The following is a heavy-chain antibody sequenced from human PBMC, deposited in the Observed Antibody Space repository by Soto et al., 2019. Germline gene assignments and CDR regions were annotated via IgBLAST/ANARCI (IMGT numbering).Heavy chain of an antibody. CDR2: ISGSGGST. Sequence: EVVLLESGGGLVQPGGSLRLSCASSGFTFSHYPMSWVRKAPGKGLEWVATISGSGGSTYYPDSVKGRFNGSNDSSLYLLIRCRRVDDTAIDFCAKQRSTVTTCFNYWGEGALFTVSS. CDR1: GFTFSHYP. CDR3: AKQRSTVTTCFNY. V-gene: IGHV3-23*01. J-gene: IGHJ4*02. D-gene: IGHD4-17*01.